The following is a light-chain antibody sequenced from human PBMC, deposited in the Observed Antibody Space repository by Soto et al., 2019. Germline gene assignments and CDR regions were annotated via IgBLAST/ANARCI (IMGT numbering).Light chain of an antibody. V-gene: IGLV2-11*01. CDR2: DVS. Sequence: QSVLTQPRSVSGSPGQSVTISCTGTSSDVGAYNFVSWYQQHPGRVPKLMIYDVSRRPSGVPDRFSGSKSGNTASLTISGLQADDGADYYCCSYAGSYTLVFGGGTKVTVL. CDR1: SSDVGAYNF. J-gene: IGLJ3*02. CDR3: CSYAGSYTLV.